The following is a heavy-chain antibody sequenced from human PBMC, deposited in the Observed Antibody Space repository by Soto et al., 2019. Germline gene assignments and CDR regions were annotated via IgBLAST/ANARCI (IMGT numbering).Heavy chain of an antibody. Sequence: EVQLLESGGGLVQPGGSLRLSCAASGFTFSSYAMNWVRQTPGKGLEWVSSISGSGDSTYYADSVKGRFTISRDNSKNTLYLQMNSLRAEDTAVYFCAKDPWERGLNPFDSWGQGTLVTVSS. D-gene: IGHD1-26*01. J-gene: IGHJ4*02. CDR1: GFTFSSYA. V-gene: IGHV3-23*01. CDR3: AKDPWERGLNPFDS. CDR2: ISGSGDST.